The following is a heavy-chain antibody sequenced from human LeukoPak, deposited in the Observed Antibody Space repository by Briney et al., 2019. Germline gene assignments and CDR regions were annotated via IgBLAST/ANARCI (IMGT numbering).Heavy chain of an antibody. CDR2: IIPVFGTT. CDR1: GDTFNKYA. D-gene: IGHD5-18*01. Sequence: GASVKVSCKASGDTFNKYAFTWVRQAPGLGLEWMGGIIPVFGTTKYAQRFQGRITISADESTSTAYMELRGLRSDDTAIYFCARGDGYSYGYEHYWGQGKLVTVSS. V-gene: IGHV1-69*13. CDR3: ARGDGYSYGYEHY. J-gene: IGHJ4*01.